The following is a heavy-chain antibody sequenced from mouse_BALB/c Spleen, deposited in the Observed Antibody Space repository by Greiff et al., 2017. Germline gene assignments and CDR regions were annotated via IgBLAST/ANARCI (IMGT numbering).Heavy chain of an antibody. D-gene: IGHD2-10*02. CDR3: ARSRYGNYEGAMDY. CDR2: IDPYNGGT. CDR1: GYAFTSYN. V-gene: IGHV1S135*01. Sequence: VQLKESGAELVRPGTSVKVSCKASGYAFTSYNMYWVKQSHGKSLEWIGYIDPYNGGTSYNQKFKGKATLTVDKSSSTAYMHLNSLTSEDSAVYYCARSRYGNYEGAMDYWGQGTSVTVSS. J-gene: IGHJ4*01.